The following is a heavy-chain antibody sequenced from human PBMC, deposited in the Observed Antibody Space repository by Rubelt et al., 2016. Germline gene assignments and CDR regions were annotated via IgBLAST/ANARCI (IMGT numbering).Heavy chain of an antibody. Sequence: EVQLLESGGGLVQPGGSLRLSCAASGFTFSSYAMSWVRQAPGKGLEWVSAISGGGGSAYYADSVKGRFTISRDNSKNTLYLQMNSLRAEDTAVYYCARDMTRLGYYFDYWGQGTLVTVSS. CDR2: ISGGGGSA. D-gene: IGHD3-16*01. J-gene: IGHJ4*02. CDR3: ARDMTRLGYYFDY. V-gene: IGHV3-23*01. CDR1: GFTFSSYA.